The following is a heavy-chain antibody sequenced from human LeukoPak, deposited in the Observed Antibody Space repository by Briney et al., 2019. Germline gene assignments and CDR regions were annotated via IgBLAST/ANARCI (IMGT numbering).Heavy chain of an antibody. CDR3: ARDLDVVVTAIRYYGMDV. D-gene: IGHD2-21*02. V-gene: IGHV1-46*01. CDR1: GYTFTGYY. CDR2: INPSGGST. Sequence: ASVKVSCKASGYTFTGYYMHWVRQAPGQGLEWMGIINPSGGSTSYAQKFQGRVTMTRDTSTSTVYMELSSLRSEDTAVYYCARDLDVVVTAIRYYGMDVWGQGATVTVS. J-gene: IGHJ6*02.